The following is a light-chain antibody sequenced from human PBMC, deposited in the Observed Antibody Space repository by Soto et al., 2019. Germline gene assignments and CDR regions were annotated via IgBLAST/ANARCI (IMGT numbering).Light chain of an antibody. V-gene: IGKV3-20*01. CDR2: GAS. J-gene: IGKJ1*01. CDR3: QQYDNSPLT. Sequence: EIVLTQSPGTLSLSPGERATLSCRASQSVNSNYLAWYQQKPGQGPRLLMYGASSRATGIPYRFSGSGSGTDFTLTISRLEPEDFSVYYCQQYDNSPLTFGQGTKVEIK. CDR1: QSVNSNY.